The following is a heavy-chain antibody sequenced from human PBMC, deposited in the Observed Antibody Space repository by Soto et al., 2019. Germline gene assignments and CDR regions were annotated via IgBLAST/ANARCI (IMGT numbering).Heavy chain of an antibody. CDR3: ARDPLWGTAMVLWYFDL. D-gene: IGHD5-18*01. CDR1: GFTFNNYA. V-gene: IGHV3-30-3*01. J-gene: IGHJ2*01. CDR2: ISYDGSNK. Sequence: QVPLVESGGGVVQPGRSLRLSCAASGFTFNNYAMHWVRQAPGKGLEWVALISYDGSNKYYADSVKGRFTISRDNSNNTLYLQMNSLRAEDTAVYYCARDPLWGTAMVLWYFDLWGRGTLVTVSS.